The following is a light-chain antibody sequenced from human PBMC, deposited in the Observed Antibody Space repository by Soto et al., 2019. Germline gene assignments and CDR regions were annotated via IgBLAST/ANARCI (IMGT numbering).Light chain of an antibody. Sequence: DIQMTQSPSTLSASVGDRVTITCRASQSISSWLAWYQQKPGKAPKLLIYKASSLETGVPSRFSGSRSSKEFTLTISRLQPDDFATYYCQQYNSYSYTFGQGTKREIK. J-gene: IGKJ2*01. CDR1: QSISSW. CDR2: KAS. CDR3: QQYNSYSYT. V-gene: IGKV1-5*03.